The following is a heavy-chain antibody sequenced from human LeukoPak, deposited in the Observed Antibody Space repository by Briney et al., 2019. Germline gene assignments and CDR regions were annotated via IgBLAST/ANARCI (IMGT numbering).Heavy chain of an antibody. CDR3: ASYEYSSSWVNYFDY. D-gene: IGHD6-6*01. CDR1: GYSISSGYY. CDR2: IYHSGST. Sequence: SETLSLTCAVSGYSISSGYYWGWIRQPPGKGLEWIGCIYHSGSTYYNPSLKSRVTISVDTSKNQFSLKLSSVTAADTAVYYCASYEYSSSWVNYFDYWGQGTLVTVSS. V-gene: IGHV4-38-2*01. J-gene: IGHJ4*02.